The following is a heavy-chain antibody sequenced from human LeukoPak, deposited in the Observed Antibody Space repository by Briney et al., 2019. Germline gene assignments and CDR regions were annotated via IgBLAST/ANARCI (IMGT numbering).Heavy chain of an antibody. D-gene: IGHD3-22*01. V-gene: IGHV1-2*06. J-gene: IGHJ6*03. CDR1: AYTFTGYY. Sequence: ASAKVSCKACAYTFTGYYIHWVRQAPGQGLEWWGRINPNSGGTNYAQKFQDRVTMTWDTPINTVYMDLSSLTSDDTAVYYCATLSYETYYYYYMDVWGKGTTVTVSS. CDR2: INPNSGGT. CDR3: ATLSYETYYYYYMDV.